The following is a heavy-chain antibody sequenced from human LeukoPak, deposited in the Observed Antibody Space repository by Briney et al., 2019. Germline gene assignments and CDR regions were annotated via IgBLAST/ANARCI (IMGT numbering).Heavy chain of an antibody. CDR3: AREGYDRSGYYYAYFQH. CDR2: ISGSGGTT. Sequence: GGSLRLSCAASGFTFSSYGMSWVRQAPGKGLEWVSGISGSGGTTYYADSVKGRFTISRDNSKNTLYLQMNSLRAEDTAVYYCAREGYDRSGYYYAYFQHWGQGTLVTVSS. V-gene: IGHV3-23*01. J-gene: IGHJ1*01. CDR1: GFTFSSYG. D-gene: IGHD3-22*01.